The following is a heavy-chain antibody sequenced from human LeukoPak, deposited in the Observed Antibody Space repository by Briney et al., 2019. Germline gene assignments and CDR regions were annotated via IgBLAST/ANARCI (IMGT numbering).Heavy chain of an antibody. CDR1: GGSISSYY. CDR2: IYYSGST. Sequence: SETLSLTCTVSGGSISSYYWNWIRQPPGKGLEWIGYIYYSGSTKCNPSLKSRVTISVDTSKNQFSLKLSSVTAADTAVYYCARATQAWGAPVDDWGQETLVTVSS. V-gene: IGHV4-59*01. CDR3: ARATQAWGAPVDD. J-gene: IGHJ4*02. D-gene: IGHD7-27*01.